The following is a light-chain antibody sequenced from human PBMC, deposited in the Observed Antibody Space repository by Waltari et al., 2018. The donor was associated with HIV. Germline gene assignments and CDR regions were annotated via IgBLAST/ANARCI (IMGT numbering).Light chain of an antibody. Sequence: DIQLTQSPSFLSASVGDRVTITCRASQDINTYLAWYQKIPGGTPKLLIYAASTLHSGVPSRFSSSGSGTEFTLTISTLQSEDFSTYYCQQLYRYPLSFGGGTKV. V-gene: IGKV1-9*01. CDR3: QQLYRYPLS. CDR2: AAS. J-gene: IGKJ4*01. CDR1: QDINTY.